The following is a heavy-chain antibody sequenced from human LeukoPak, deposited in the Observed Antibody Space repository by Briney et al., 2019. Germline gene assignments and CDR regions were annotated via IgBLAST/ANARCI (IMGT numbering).Heavy chain of an antibody. CDR2: INPDTGST. CDR3: ARGPYFDPAALFYD. V-gene: IGHV1-46*01. D-gene: IGHD3-22*01. J-gene: IGHJ4*02. CDR1: GFIFTNYS. Sequence: ASVKVSCKASGFIFTNYSMHWVLQAPGQGPEWMGIINPDTGSTTYAQKFQGRVAMTRDTSTRTIHMELSSLRSEDTAVYYCARGPYFDPAALFYDWGQGTLVSVSS.